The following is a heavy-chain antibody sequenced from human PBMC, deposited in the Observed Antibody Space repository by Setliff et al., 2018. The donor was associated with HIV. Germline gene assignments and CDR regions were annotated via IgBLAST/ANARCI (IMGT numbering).Heavy chain of an antibody. V-gene: IGHV3-23*01. CDR2: IAQPGGGV. CDR3: AKSLAHSFGSGPYWHSTLYADY. D-gene: IGHD3-10*01. J-gene: IGHJ4*02. CDR1: GFTFDRHT. Sequence: GGSLRLSCATSGFTFDRHTMHWFRQVPGKGLEWVSAIAQPGGGVYADSVRGRFAVSRDNAKRILYLQMRSLRAEDTAVYYCAKSLAHSFGSGPYWHSTLYADYWGQGTLVTVSS.